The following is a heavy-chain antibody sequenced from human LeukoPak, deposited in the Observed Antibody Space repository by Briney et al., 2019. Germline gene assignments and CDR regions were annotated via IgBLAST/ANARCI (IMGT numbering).Heavy chain of an antibody. Sequence: SETLSLTCTVSGGSISSSSYYWGWIRQPPRKGLEWIGSIYYSGSTYYNPSLKSRVTISVDTSKNQFSLKLSSVTAADTAVYYCARGNLPGGFFDYWGQGTLVTVSS. V-gene: IGHV4-39*07. D-gene: IGHD3-16*01. CDR1: GGSISSSSYY. CDR2: IYYSGST. CDR3: ARGNLPGGFFDY. J-gene: IGHJ4*02.